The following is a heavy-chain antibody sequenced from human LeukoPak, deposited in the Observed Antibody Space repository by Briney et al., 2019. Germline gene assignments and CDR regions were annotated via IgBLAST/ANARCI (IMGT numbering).Heavy chain of an antibody. CDR3: ARVAGVTGTNDY. Sequence: GGSLRLSCAASGFTFSSYSMNWVRQAPGKGLEWVSSISSSSSYIYYADSVKGRFTISRDNAKNSLYLQMNSLRAEDTAVYYCARVAGVTGTNDYWGQGTLVTVSS. CDR1: GFTFSSYS. CDR2: ISSSSSYI. J-gene: IGHJ4*02. V-gene: IGHV3-21*01. D-gene: IGHD1/OR15-1a*01.